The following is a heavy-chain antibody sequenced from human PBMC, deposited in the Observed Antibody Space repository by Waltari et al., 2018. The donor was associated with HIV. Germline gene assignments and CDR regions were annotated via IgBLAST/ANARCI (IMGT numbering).Heavy chain of an antibody. D-gene: IGHD6-19*01. CDR1: GFSFSNYA. J-gene: IGHJ4*02. Sequence: EVQLVESGGGLVQPGGSLRLSCAASGFSFSNYALSWVRQAPGKGLEWVSGISGTGGSTYYADSVKGRFTISRDNSKNTLYLQVNSLRAEDTAVYYCAKDERYSSGWSHFDCWGQGTLVTVSS. CDR2: ISGTGGST. CDR3: AKDERYSSGWSHFDC. V-gene: IGHV3-23*04.